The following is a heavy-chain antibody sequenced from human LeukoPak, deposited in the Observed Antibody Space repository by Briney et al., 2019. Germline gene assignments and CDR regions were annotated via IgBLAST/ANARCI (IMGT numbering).Heavy chain of an antibody. Sequence: PSETLSLTCTVSGGSISSYYWSWIRQPAGKGLEWIGRIYTSGTTHYNPFLKSRVTMSVDTSKNQFSLKLSSVTAADTAVYYCARLSTVTTSFDYWGQGTLVTVSS. J-gene: IGHJ4*02. CDR3: ARLSTVTTSFDY. D-gene: IGHD4-17*01. CDR2: IYTSGTT. V-gene: IGHV4-4*07. CDR1: GGSISSYY.